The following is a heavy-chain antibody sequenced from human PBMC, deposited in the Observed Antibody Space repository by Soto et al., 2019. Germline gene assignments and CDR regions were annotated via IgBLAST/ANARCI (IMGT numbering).Heavy chain of an antibody. J-gene: IGHJ4*02. CDR1: GFXVSTHE. Sequence: GXPRLSCAASGFXVSTHEMNWVRLSPGKWLEWVSYISSRVITMFYTDSLRGRFTISTDNAKNSLYLQMNSLRVEDTAVYYCARGSRGSSHASDPFFDFRGQGTQVTVSP. CDR3: ARGSRGSSHASDPFFDF. V-gene: IGHV3-48*03. D-gene: IGHD2-15*01. CDR2: ISSRVITM.